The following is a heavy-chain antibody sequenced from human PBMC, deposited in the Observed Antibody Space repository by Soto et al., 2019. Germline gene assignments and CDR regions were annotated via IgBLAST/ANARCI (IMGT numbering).Heavy chain of an antibody. CDR1: DGSISSYY. CDR3: ARDSGVATGTVGLDY. CDR2: IYTSGST. D-gene: IGHD6-13*01. J-gene: IGHJ4*02. V-gene: IGHV4-4*07. Sequence: TLSDTCTVSDGSISSYYWSWIRKTAGKGLEWIGRIYTSGSTNYNPSLKSRVTMSVDTSKNQFALKLSSVTAADTAVYYCARDSGVATGTVGLDYWGQGILVTVSS.